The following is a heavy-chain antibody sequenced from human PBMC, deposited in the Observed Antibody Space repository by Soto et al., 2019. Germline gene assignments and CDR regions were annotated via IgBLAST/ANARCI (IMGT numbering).Heavy chain of an antibody. Sequence: EVQLLESGGGLVQPAGSLRLSCAASGFTFSVYTMSWFRQAPGRGLECVSSIYGNGRSTFYSTSVKGRFTITRDNSGNPVYLQMSSLRVEDTAIYYCAKDFTPDSRWDIDYWGRGSLVAVSS. J-gene: IGHJ4*02. CDR2: IYGNGRST. CDR3: AKDFTPDSRWDIDY. CDR1: GFTFSVYT. V-gene: IGHV3-23*01. D-gene: IGHD1-26*01.